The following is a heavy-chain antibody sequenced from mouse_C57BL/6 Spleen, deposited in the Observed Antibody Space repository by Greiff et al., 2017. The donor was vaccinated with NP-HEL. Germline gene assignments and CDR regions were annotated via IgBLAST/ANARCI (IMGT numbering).Heavy chain of an antibody. CDR3: VRHDYDGYFDV. CDR1: GFSFNTYA. D-gene: IGHD2-4*01. J-gene: IGHJ1*03. Sequence: DVMLVESGGGLVQPKGSLKLSCAASGFSFNTYAMNWVRQAPGKGLEWVARIRSKSNNYATYYADSVKDRFTISRDDSESMLYLQMNNLKTEDTAMYYCVRHDYDGYFDVWGTGTTVTVSS. CDR2: IRSKSNNYAT. V-gene: IGHV10-1*01.